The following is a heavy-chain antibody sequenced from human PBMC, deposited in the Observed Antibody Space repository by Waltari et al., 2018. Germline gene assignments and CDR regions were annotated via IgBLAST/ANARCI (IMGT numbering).Heavy chain of an antibody. D-gene: IGHD3-22*01. CDR1: GYSISRGYY. J-gene: IGHJ3*02. CDR3: ARDPYYDSSGYYSAFDI. Sequence: QVQLQESGPGLVKPSETLSLTCAVPGYSISRGYYWGWIRPPPGKGLEWIGSIYHSGSTYYNPSLKSRVTISVDTSKNQFSLKLSSVTAADTAVYYCARDPYYDSSGYYSAFDIWGQGTMVTVSS. V-gene: IGHV4-38-2*02. CDR2: IYHSGST.